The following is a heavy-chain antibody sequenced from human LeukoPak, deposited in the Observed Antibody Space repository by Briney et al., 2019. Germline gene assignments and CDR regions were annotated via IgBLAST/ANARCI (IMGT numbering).Heavy chain of an antibody. CDR3: ARSMVRGAPDDAFDI. D-gene: IGHD3-10*01. CDR2: IIPIFGTA. V-gene: IGHV1-69*01. J-gene: IGHJ3*02. Sequence: SVKVSCKASGGTFSGYAISWVRQAPGQGLEWMGGIIPIFGTANYAQKFQGRVTITADESTSAAYMELSSLRSEDTAVYYRARSMVRGAPDDAFDIWGQGTMVTVSS. CDR1: GGTFSGYA.